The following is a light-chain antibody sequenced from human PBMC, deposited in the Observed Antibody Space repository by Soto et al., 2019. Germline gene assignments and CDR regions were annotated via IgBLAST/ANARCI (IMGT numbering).Light chain of an antibody. CDR2: GNN. V-gene: IGLV1-40*01. CDR3: QSYDSSLSGSV. Sequence: QSVLTQPPSVSGAPGXRXTISCTGSSSNIGAGYDVHWYQQLPGTAPKLLIYGNNNRPSGVPDRFSGSKSGTSASLAITGLQAEDEADYYCQSYDSSLSGSVFGGGTKLTVL. J-gene: IGLJ3*02. CDR1: SSNIGAGYD.